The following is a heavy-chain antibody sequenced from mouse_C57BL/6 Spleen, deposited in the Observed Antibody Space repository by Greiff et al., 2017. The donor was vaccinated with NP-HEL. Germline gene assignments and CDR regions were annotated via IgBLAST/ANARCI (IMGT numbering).Heavy chain of an antibody. Sequence: QVQLQQSGPELVKPGASVKISCKASGYAFSSSWMNWVKQRPGKGLEWIGRIYPGDGDTNYNGKFKGKATLTADKSSSTAYMQLSSLTSEDSAVYFCACYGYDEGSLAYWGQGTLVTVSA. CDR1: GYAFSSSW. J-gene: IGHJ3*01. V-gene: IGHV1-82*01. CDR3: ACYGYDEGSLAY. CDR2: IYPGDGDT. D-gene: IGHD2-2*01.